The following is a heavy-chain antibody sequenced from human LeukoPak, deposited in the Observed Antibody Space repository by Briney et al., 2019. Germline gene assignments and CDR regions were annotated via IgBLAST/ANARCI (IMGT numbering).Heavy chain of an antibody. CDR1: GYTFTSYY. Sequence: ASVKVSCKASGYTFTSYYMHWVRQAPGQGLEWMGIINPSGGSTSYAQKFQGRVTMTRDTSTSTVYMELSSLRSEDTAVYYCARGRIGGYSSGWFDYWGQGTLVTVSS. J-gene: IGHJ4*02. V-gene: IGHV1-46*01. CDR3: ARGRIGGYSSGWFDY. D-gene: IGHD6-19*01. CDR2: INPSGGST.